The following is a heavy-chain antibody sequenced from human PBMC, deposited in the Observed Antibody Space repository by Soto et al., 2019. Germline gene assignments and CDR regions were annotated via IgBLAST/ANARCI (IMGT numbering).Heavy chain of an antibody. D-gene: IGHD6-6*01. J-gene: IGHJ5*02. CDR2: ISGSGGST. Sequence: GGSLRLSCAASVFTFSSYAMSWVRQAPGKGLEWVSAISGSGGSTYYADSVKGRFTISRDNSKNTLYLQMNSLRAEDTAVYYCARPMGGSSSSCFAPWGQGTLVTVSS. CDR1: VFTFSSYA. CDR3: ARPMGGSSSSCFAP. V-gene: IGHV3-23*01.